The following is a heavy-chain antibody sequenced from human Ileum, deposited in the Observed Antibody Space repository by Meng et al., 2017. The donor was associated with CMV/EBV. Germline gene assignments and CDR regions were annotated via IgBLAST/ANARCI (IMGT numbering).Heavy chain of an antibody. D-gene: IGHD2-15*01. CDR3: SRDGHGYVSGREHFDY. Sequence: QLERSRVGTQTVGPSLTFSSTASGYTITRYGSSWVREAPGQGLEWMGWISAKIDTTNYAQKIQGRVTMTTDTSTSTAYMELRSLISDDTAVDYCSRDGHGYVSGREHFDYWGQGTLVTVSS. J-gene: IGHJ4*02. V-gene: IGHV1-18*01. CDR2: ISAKIDTT. CDR1: GYTITRYG.